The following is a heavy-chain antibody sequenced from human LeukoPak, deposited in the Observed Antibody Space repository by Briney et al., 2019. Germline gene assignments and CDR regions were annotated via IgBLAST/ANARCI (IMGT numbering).Heavy chain of an antibody. Sequence: GGSLRLSCAASGFTFSTYWMSWVRQAPGKGLEWVANIKHDGSKKYHVDSVKGRFTISRDNANNSLYLQMNSLRAEDTAVYYRARSARADLSDYYPVDYWGQGTLVTVSS. CDR1: GFTFSTYW. D-gene: IGHD3-22*01. CDR3: ARSARADLSDYYPVDY. CDR2: IKHDGSKK. J-gene: IGHJ4*02. V-gene: IGHV3-7*01.